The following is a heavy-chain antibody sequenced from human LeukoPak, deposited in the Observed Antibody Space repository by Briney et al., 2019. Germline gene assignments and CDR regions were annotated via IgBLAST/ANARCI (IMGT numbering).Heavy chain of an antibody. V-gene: IGHV3-9*01. Sequence: PGGSLRLSCAASGFTFDDYAMHWVWQAPGKGLEWVSGISWNSGSIGYADSVKGRFTISRDNAKNSLYLQMNSLRAEDTAVYYCGRWSTYYYSMDVWGQGTTVTVSS. CDR3: GRWSTYYYSMDV. CDR1: GFTFDDYA. D-gene: IGHD6-13*01. J-gene: IGHJ6*02. CDR2: ISWNSGSI.